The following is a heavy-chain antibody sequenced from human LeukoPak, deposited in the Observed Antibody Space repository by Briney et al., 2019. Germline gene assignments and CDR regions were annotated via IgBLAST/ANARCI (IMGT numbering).Heavy chain of an antibody. J-gene: IGHJ4*02. D-gene: IGHD4-17*01. CDR3: ARSRKGYYGDYKSSGY. CDR1: GFTFSSYA. Sequence: GGSLILSCAASGFTFSSYAMHWVRQAPGKGLEWVAVISYDGSNKYYADSVKGRFTISRDNSKNTLYLQMNSLRAEDTAVYYCARSRKGYYGDYKSSGYWGQGTLVTVSS. CDR2: ISYDGSNK. V-gene: IGHV3-30-3*01.